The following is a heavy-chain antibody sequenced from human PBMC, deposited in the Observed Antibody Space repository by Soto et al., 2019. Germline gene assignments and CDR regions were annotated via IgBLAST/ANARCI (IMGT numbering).Heavy chain of an antibody. CDR2: IYYSGST. CDR1: GGTISNYY. J-gene: IGHJ4*02. Sequence: SQTLSLTRTVSGGTISNYYWSWISQPQGKGLEWIGYIYYSGSTYYNPSLKSRVTISVDTSKNQFSLKLSSVTAADTAVYYCARPGDGGMVRGVIISSPFDYWGQGTLVTVSS. D-gene: IGHD3-10*01. CDR3: ARPGDGGMVRGVIISSPFDY. V-gene: IGHV4-59*04.